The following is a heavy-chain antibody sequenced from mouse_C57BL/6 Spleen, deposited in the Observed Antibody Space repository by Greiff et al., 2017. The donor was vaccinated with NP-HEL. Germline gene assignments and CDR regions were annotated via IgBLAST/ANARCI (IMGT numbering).Heavy chain of an antibody. J-gene: IGHJ1*03. CDR2: INPNNGGT. V-gene: IGHV1-26*01. CDR3: ARYANWDGGYFDV. CDR1: GYTFTDYY. D-gene: IGHD4-1*01. Sequence: EVQLQQSGPELVKPGASVKISCKASGYTFTDYYMNWVKQSHGKSLEWIGDINPNNGGTSYNQKFKGKATLTVDKSSSTAYMELRSLTSEDSAVYYCARYANWDGGYFDVWGTGTTVTVSS.